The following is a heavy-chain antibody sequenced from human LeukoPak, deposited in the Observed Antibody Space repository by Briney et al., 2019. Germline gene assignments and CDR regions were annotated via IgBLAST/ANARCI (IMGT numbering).Heavy chain of an antibody. CDR3: TTDLNTADMDV. CDR1: GFTFSSYW. Sequence: GGSLRLSCAASGFTFSSYWMHWVRQAPGKGLVWVSRINSDGSSTNYADSVKGRFTISRDNAKNTLYLQMNSLKTEDTAVYYCTTDLNTADMDVWGKGTTVTVSS. V-gene: IGHV3-74*01. D-gene: IGHD2-2*02. CDR2: INSDGSST. J-gene: IGHJ6*03.